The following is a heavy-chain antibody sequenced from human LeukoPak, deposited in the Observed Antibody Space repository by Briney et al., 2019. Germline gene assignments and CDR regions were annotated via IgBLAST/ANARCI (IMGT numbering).Heavy chain of an antibody. D-gene: IGHD3-10*01. J-gene: IGHJ4*02. CDR3: AKERPGPITMVRGVMPNDY. CDR2: ISGSGGST. Sequence: GGSLRLSCAASGFTFSSYAMSWVRQAPGKGLEWVSAISGSGGSTYYADSVKGRFTISRDNSKNTLYLQMNSLRAEDTAVYYCAKERPGPITMVRGVMPNDYWGQGTLVTVSS. CDR1: GFTFSSYA. V-gene: IGHV3-23*01.